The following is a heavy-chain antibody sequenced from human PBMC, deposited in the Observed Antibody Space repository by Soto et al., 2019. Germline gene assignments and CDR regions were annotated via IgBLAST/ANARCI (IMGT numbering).Heavy chain of an antibody. Sequence: EVQLLESGGGLARPGGSLRLSCVASGFTFSDYAMTWVRQAPGKGLEWVATISATGGNIEYTDSLKGHFTISRDNSKNTLYLQLNGLTSDDTAVHYCAKVAGGLGYFDLWGRGTLVTVSS. CDR2: ISATGGNI. V-gene: IGHV3-23*01. D-gene: IGHD3-16*01. CDR1: GFTFSDYA. CDR3: AKVAGGLGYFDL. J-gene: IGHJ2*01.